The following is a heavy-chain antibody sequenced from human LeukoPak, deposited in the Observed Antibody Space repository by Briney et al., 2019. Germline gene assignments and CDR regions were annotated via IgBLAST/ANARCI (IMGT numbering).Heavy chain of an antibody. J-gene: IGHJ4*02. V-gene: IGHV3-7*01. CDR2: IKGDESAR. Sequence: GGSLRLSCEASVFTFSTYWMAWFRQPPGKGLEWVANIKGDESARHQADSVKGRFTISRDNAKKSVYLQMTSLRGEDTAVYYCARDVGGSLDYWRQGTVVSVSS. CDR3: ARDVGGSLDY. CDR1: VFTFSTYW. D-gene: IGHD1-26*01.